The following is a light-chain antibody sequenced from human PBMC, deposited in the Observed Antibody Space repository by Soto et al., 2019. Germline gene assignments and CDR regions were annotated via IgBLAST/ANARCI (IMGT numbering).Light chain of an antibody. CDR1: SSDVGSYNL. CDR2: EVS. Sequence: QSALTQPASVSGSPGQSITISCTGTSSDVGSYNLVSRYQQHPGKAPKLIIYEVSERPSGVSYRFSGSKSASTASLTISGLQAEDEADYYCCSYAGSSTNWVFGGGTKLTVL. V-gene: IGLV2-23*02. CDR3: CSYAGSSTNWV. J-gene: IGLJ3*02.